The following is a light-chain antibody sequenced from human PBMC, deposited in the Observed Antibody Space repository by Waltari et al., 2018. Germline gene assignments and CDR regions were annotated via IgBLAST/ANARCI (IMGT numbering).Light chain of an antibody. J-gene: IGKJ3*01. CDR1: QSVSRY. Sequence: MVLTQSPATLSLSPGERATLSCRASQSVSRYLAWYQQKPGQAPRLLIYDASNRATGIPARFSGSGSGTDFTLTISSLEPEDFVVYYCQQRSNWPGTFGPGTKVDIK. V-gene: IGKV3-11*01. CDR3: QQRSNWPGT. CDR2: DAS.